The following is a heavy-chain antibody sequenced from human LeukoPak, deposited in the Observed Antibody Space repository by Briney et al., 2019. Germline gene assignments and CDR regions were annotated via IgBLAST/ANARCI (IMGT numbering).Heavy chain of an antibody. Sequence: GGSLRLSCAASGFTFSSYGMHWVRQAPGKGLEWVAVISYDGSNKYYADSVKGRFTISRDNSKNTLYLQMNSLRAEDTAVYYCAKDHRGRAAAGTLDYWGQGTLVTVSS. V-gene: IGHV3-30*18. J-gene: IGHJ4*02. D-gene: IGHD6-13*01. CDR2: ISYDGSNK. CDR1: GFTFSSYG. CDR3: AKDHRGRAAAGTLDY.